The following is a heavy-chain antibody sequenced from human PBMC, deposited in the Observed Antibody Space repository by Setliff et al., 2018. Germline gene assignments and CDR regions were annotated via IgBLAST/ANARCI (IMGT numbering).Heavy chain of an antibody. V-gene: IGHV3-33*06. CDR3: AKVAVYSGYDGGYFDY. CDR2: IWYDGSNK. CDR1: GFTFDDYT. D-gene: IGHD5-12*01. Sequence: PGGSLRLSCAASGFTFDDYTMHWVRQAPGKGLEWVAVIWYDGSNKYYADSVKGRFTISRDNSKNTLYLQMNSLRAEDTAVYYCAKVAVYSGYDGGYFDYWGQGTLVTVSS. J-gene: IGHJ4*02.